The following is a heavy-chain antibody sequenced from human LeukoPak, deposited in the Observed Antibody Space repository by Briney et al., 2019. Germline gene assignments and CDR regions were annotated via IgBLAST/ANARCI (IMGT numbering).Heavy chain of an antibody. CDR1: GGSINSGGYY. J-gene: IGHJ4*02. CDR2: IYTSGST. V-gene: IGHV4-61*02. D-gene: IGHD3-3*01. CDR3: ARGGPQVAIFGVVTVFDY. Sequence: PSQTLSLTCTVSGGSINSGGYYWNWIRQPAGKGLEWIGRIYTSGSTNYNPSLKSRVTISVDTSKNQFSLKLSSVTAADTAVYYCARGGPQVAIFGVVTVFDYWGQGTLVTVSS.